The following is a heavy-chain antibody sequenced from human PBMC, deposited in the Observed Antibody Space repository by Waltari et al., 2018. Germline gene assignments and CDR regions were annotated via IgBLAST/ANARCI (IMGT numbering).Heavy chain of an antibody. J-gene: IGHJ3*02. CDR1: GFTFSSYS. D-gene: IGHD3-22*01. Sequence: GSGGGLVQPGGSLRLSCAASGFTFSSYSMNWVRQAPGKGLEWVSDISSSSSTIYYADSVKGRFTISRDNAKNSLYLQMNSLRAEDTAVYYCARQYYYDSSGYLDAFDIWGQGTMVTVSS. CDR3: ARQYYYDSSGYLDAFDI. CDR2: ISSSSSTI. V-gene: IGHV3-48*01.